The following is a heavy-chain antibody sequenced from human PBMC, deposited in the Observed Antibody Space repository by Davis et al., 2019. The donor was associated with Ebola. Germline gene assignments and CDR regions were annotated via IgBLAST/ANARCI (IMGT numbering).Heavy chain of an antibody. D-gene: IGHD6-6*01. Sequence: PSETLSLTCTVSGGSVSSGSYYWSWIRQPPGKGLEWIGYIYYSGSTNYNPSLKSRVTISVDTSKNQFSLKLSSVTAADTAVYYCAKGGIGQLVLNYYYYGMDVWGQGTTVTVSS. CDR2: IYYSGST. J-gene: IGHJ6*02. V-gene: IGHV4-61*01. CDR1: GGSVSSGSYY. CDR3: AKGGIGQLVLNYYYYGMDV.